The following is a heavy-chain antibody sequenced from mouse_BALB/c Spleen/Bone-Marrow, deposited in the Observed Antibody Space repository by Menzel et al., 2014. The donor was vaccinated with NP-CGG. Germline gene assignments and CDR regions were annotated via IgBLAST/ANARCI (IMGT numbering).Heavy chain of an antibody. CDR2: IYPGSGTA. V-gene: IGHV1S5*01. Sequence: QVQLQQSGSELARPGASVKLSCKASGYTFTSYWMHWVKQRPGQGLEWIGNIYPGSGTAKYDEKFKNKATLTVDTSSSTAYMQLSSLTSEDSAVYYCARFDGYDVGFAYWGQGTLVTVS. D-gene: IGHD2-2*01. CDR3: ARFDGYDVGFAY. J-gene: IGHJ3*01. CDR1: GYTFTSYW.